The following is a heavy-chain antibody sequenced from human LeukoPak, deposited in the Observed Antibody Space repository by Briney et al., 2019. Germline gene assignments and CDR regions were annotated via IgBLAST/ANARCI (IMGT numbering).Heavy chain of an antibody. Sequence: GGSLRLSCAASGFTFSCSAMSWVRQAPGGGLEWVSLISYSGANSYYPDSVGGRFTISRDNSKATLLLQMNILSADATAIYYGARDMQLSLWGRGTMDRVSS. CDR1: GFTFSCSA. CDR3: ARDMQLSL. V-gene: IGHV3-23*01. J-gene: IGHJ3*01. D-gene: IGHD3-16*02. CDR2: ISYSGANS.